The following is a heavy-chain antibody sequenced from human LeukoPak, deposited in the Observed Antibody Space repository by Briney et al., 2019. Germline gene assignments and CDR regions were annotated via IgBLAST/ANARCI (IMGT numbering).Heavy chain of an antibody. V-gene: IGHV1-2*02. D-gene: IGHD2-15*01. CDR3: ARPYCGGGSCHDYFDY. Sequence: ASVKVSCKASGYTFTSYDINWVRQAPGQGLEWMGWINPNSGGTNYAQKFQGRVTMTGDASISTAYMELSRLRSDDTAVYYCARPYCGGGSCHDYFDYWGQGTLVTVSS. J-gene: IGHJ4*02. CDR2: INPNSGGT. CDR1: GYTFTSYD.